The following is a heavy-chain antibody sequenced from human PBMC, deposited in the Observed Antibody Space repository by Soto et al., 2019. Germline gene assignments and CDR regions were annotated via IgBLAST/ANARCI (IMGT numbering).Heavy chain of an antibody. D-gene: IGHD3-9*01. Sequence: EVQLVESGGGLVQPGGSLKLSCAASGFIFSGSAIHWVRQTPGKGLEFVSFISGGGGSSYSADSVKGRFTVSRDNAKNTLSLQMNSLRVEDTAVYYCVKLLRSWYGHNALDVWGQGTTVTVSS. CDR3: VKLLRSWYGHNALDV. CDR1: GFIFSGSA. V-gene: IGHV3-23*04. CDR2: ISGGGGSS. J-gene: IGHJ6*02.